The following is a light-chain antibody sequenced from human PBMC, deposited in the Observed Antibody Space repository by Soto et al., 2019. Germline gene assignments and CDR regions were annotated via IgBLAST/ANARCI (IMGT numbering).Light chain of an antibody. CDR1: QSVSSSY. V-gene: IGKV3-20*01. Sequence: EIVLTQSPGTLSLSPGERATLSCRASQSVSSSYLAWYQQKPGQAPRLLIYGASSRATGIPDRFSGSGSGTNFTLTISRLEHKDFAVYYCQQYIYSPITFGQGTRLEIK. CDR2: GAS. CDR3: QQYIYSPIT. J-gene: IGKJ5*01.